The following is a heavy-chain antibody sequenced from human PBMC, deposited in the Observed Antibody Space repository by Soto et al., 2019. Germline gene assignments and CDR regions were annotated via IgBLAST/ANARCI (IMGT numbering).Heavy chain of an antibody. V-gene: IGHV5-51*01. CDR2: IYPGDSDT. D-gene: IGHD2-8*01. J-gene: IGHJ6*02. CDR3: ARQDCTNGVCRYYGMDV. CDR1: GYSFTSYW. Sequence: GESLKISCKGSGYSFTSYWIGWVRQMPGKGLGWMGIIYPGDSDTRYSPSFQGQVTISADKSISTAYLQWSSLKASDTAMYYCARQDCTNGVCRYYGMDVWGQGTTVTVSS.